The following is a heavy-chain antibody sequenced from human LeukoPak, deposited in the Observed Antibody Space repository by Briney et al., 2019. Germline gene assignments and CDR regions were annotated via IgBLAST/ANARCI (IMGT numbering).Heavy chain of an antibody. CDR1: GFTLSTYS. CDR3: ARKSYYGDYVDY. J-gene: IGHJ4*02. D-gene: IGHD4-17*01. Sequence: GGSLRLSCAASGFTLSTYSMNWVRQAPGKGLEWVSYIYSGSSIYYVDSVKGRFTISRDNAKNSLYLQMSSLRAEDTAVYYCARKSYYGDYVDYWGLGTLVTVSS. V-gene: IGHV3-48*01. CDR2: IYSGSSI.